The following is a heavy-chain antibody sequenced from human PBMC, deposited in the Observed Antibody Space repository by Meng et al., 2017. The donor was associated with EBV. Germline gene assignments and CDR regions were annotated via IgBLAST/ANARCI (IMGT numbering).Heavy chain of an antibody. D-gene: IGHD1-26*01. CDR2: INAGDGYT. Sequence: VQLLQAGDEVKKAAASVKVSCKASGYTFTTYPMHWVRQAPGQRLEWMGWINAGDGYTKYSQKFQGRVTITRDTSASTVYMELSSLTSEDTAVYYCARGPQVGATGPQNPWGQGTLVTVSS. V-gene: IGHV1-3*01. CDR3: ARGPQVGATGPQNP. J-gene: IGHJ5*02. CDR1: GYTFTTYP.